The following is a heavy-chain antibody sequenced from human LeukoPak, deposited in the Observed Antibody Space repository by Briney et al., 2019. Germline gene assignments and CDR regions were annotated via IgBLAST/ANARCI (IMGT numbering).Heavy chain of an antibody. D-gene: IGHD3-22*01. Sequence: SETLSLTCTVSGGSISSSSYYWGWIRQPPGKGLEWIGSIYYSGSTYYNPSLKSRVTISVDTSKNQFSLKLSSVTAADTAVYYCARPCYDSSGYYVDYWGQGTLVTVPS. CDR2: IYYSGST. CDR3: ARPCYDSSGYYVDY. V-gene: IGHV4-39*01. CDR1: GGSISSSSYY. J-gene: IGHJ4*02.